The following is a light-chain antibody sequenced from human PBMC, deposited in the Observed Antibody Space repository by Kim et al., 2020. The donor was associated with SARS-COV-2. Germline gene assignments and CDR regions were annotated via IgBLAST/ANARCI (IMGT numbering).Light chain of an antibody. J-gene: IGLJ3*02. V-gene: IGLV2-14*01. CDR3: SSYTSSSGLMV. CDR1: SSDVDDYNY. CDR2: EVT. Sequence: QSALIQPASVSGSPGQSITISCTGTSSDVDDYNYVSWYQQHPGKAPKLMIYEVTKRPSGVSYRFSGSKSGNTASLTISGLQAEDEADYYCSSYTSSSGLMVFGGGTQLTVL.